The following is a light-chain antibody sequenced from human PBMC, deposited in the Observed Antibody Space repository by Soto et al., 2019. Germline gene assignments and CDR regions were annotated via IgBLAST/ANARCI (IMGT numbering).Light chain of an antibody. CDR3: QQYGSAPGT. CDR2: GAS. V-gene: IGKV3-20*01. Sequence: EIVLTQSPGTLSLSPGERATLSCRASQSVNFNYVAWYQQKSGQAPRLLIYGASSRANGIPNRFSGSGSGTDFTLTITRLEPEDLAVYYCQQYGSAPGTFGQGTKVEIK. CDR1: QSVNFNY. J-gene: IGKJ1*01.